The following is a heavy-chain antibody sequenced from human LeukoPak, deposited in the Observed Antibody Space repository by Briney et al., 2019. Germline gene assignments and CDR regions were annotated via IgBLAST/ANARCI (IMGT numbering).Heavy chain of an antibody. V-gene: IGHV3-30*02. Sequence: GGSLRLSCAASGFTFSHYGMHWVRQAPGKGLEWVAVIWHDGSNEYYADSVKGQFTISRDNSKNTLYLQMNSLRAEDTAVYYCAKDPAAAGSVFDYWGQGTLVTVSS. CDR1: GFTFSHYG. CDR3: AKDPAAAGSVFDY. D-gene: IGHD6-13*01. CDR2: IWHDGSNE. J-gene: IGHJ4*02.